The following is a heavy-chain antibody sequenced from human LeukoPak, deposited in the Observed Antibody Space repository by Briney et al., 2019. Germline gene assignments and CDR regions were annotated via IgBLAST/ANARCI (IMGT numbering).Heavy chain of an antibody. CDR3: ARDARIAVAFDY. Sequence: GGSLRLSCAASGFTFSSYGMHWVRQAPGKGLEWVAVIWYDGSNKYYADSVKGRFTISRDNSKNTLYLQMNSLRADDTAVYYCARDARIAVAFDYWGQGTLVTVSS. J-gene: IGHJ4*02. CDR1: GFTFSSYG. D-gene: IGHD6-19*01. CDR2: IWYDGSNK. V-gene: IGHV3-33*01.